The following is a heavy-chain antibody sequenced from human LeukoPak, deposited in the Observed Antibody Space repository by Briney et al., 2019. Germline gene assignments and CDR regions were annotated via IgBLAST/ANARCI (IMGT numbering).Heavy chain of an antibody. D-gene: IGHD1-1*01. CDR3: ARKLTGTTYLDC. Sequence: AGGSLRLSCAASGFTFSSYDMNWVRQAPGKGLEWVSHIHSSGGTIYYADSVKGRFTISRDSAKNSVYLRMNSLRAEDTALYYCARKLTGTTYLDCWGQGTLVTVSS. J-gene: IGHJ4*02. CDR1: GFTFSSYD. CDR2: IHSSGGTI. V-gene: IGHV3-48*03.